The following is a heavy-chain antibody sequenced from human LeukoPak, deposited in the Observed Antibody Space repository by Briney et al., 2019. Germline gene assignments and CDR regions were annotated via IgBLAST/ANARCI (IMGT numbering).Heavy chain of an antibody. Sequence: SETLSLTCTVSGGSISSTSYYWGWIRQPPGKGLEWIGNIYYSGSTYYSPSLNSRLTMSVDTSRNHFSLKLSSVTAAGTAVYYCARHSYSSGWHAHFDYWGQGTVVAVSS. CDR1: GGSISSTSYY. J-gene: IGHJ4*02. CDR2: IYYSGST. V-gene: IGHV4-39*01. D-gene: IGHD6-19*01. CDR3: ARHSYSSGWHAHFDY.